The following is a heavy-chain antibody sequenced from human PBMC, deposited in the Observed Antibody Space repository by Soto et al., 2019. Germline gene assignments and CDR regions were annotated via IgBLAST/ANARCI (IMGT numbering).Heavy chain of an antibody. CDR3: ARGWSYDILTAYSY. D-gene: IGHD3-9*01. V-gene: IGHV1-69*01. CDR2: ITPIFGAV. J-gene: IGHJ4*02. Sequence: QVQLVQSGAEVKKPGSSVKVSCKASGGTFSNYAISWVRQAPGQGLEWMGGITPIFGAVNYAQKFQGRVTITADESTNTAYMELSSLRSEDTALYYCARGWSYDILTAYSYWGQGTLVTVSS. CDR1: GGTFSNYA.